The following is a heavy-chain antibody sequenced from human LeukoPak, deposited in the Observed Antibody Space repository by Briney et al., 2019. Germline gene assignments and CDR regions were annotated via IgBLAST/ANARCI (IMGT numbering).Heavy chain of an antibody. CDR2: IYPGGSDI. D-gene: IGHD3-22*01. CDR3: ARQGSKYDSSGYFGY. Sequence: GESLKISCKGSGYSFTSYWIGWVRQMPGKGLEWMGIIYPGGSDIRYSPSFQGQVTISADKSISTAYLQWSSLKVSDTAMYYCARQGSKYDSSGYFGYWGQGTLVTVSS. J-gene: IGHJ4*02. CDR1: GYSFTSYW. V-gene: IGHV5-51*01.